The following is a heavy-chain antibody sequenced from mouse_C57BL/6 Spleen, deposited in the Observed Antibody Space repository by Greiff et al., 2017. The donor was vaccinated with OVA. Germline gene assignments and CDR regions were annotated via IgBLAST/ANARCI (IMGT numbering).Heavy chain of an antibody. Sequence: DVKLVESGGGLVKPGGSLKLSCAASGFTFSDYGMHWVRQAPEKGLEWVAYISSGSSTIYYADTVKGRFTISRDNAKNTLFLQMTSLRSEDTAMYYCARNDDYRFAYWGQGTLVTVSA. J-gene: IGHJ3*01. CDR3: ARNDDYRFAY. CDR2: ISSGSSTI. D-gene: IGHD2-3*01. CDR1: GFTFSDYG. V-gene: IGHV5-17*01.